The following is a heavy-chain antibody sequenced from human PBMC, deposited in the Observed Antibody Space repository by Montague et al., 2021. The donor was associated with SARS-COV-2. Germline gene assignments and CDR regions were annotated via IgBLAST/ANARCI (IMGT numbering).Heavy chain of an antibody. D-gene: IGHD3-10*01. CDR1: DGSVSAYF. J-gene: IGHJ6*02. V-gene: IGHV4-34*01. CDR3: ARGRDSGTYFGTKYYCQYGLDV. Sequence: SETLSLTCAFSDGSVSAYFWSWVRQLPGKGLEWIGQVDHSGTAHYSPSLQSRLTLSVDTSNNQVSLKLTSVTATDTATYYCARGRDSGTYFGTKYYCQYGLDVWGQGTTVTVSS. CDR2: VDHSGTA.